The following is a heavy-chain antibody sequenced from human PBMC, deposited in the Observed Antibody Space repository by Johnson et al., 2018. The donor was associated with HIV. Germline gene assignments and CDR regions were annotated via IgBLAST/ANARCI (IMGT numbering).Heavy chain of an antibody. D-gene: IGHD6-19*01. CDR2: ISYDGSNK. CDR1: GFTFSSYA. Sequence: QVQLVESGGGVVQPGRYLRLSCAASGFTFSSYAMHWVRQAPGKGLEWVAVISYDGSNKYYADSVKGRFTISRDNSKNTLYLQMNSLRAEDTAVYYCAREPGLVAAFDIWGQGTMVTVSS. CDR3: AREPGLVAAFDI. V-gene: IGHV3-30-3*01. J-gene: IGHJ3*02.